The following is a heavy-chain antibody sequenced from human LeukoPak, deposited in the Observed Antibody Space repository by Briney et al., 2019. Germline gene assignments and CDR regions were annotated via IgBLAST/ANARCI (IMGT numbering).Heavy chain of an antibody. CDR1: GFPLCSHW. CDR2: INSDGSST. Sequence: PGGSLRLSCAASGFPLCSHWMLYVPQAPGKGLVWVSRINSDGSSTTYADSVKGRFTISRDNAKNTLYLQMNSLRAEDTAVYYCARGGRTNWFDPWGQGTLVSVSS. V-gene: IGHV3-74*01. CDR3: ARGGRTNWFDP. D-gene: IGHD3-16*01. J-gene: IGHJ5*02.